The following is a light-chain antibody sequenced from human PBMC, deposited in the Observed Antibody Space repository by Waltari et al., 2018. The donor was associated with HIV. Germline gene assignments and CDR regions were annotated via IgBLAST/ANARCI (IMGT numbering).Light chain of an antibody. CDR2: EVT. Sequence: QSALTQPASVSGSPGQSITISCNGTNSDIGKYNLVSWYQQHPGKVPKVLIFEVTTRPSGISHRFSGSKSDNTASLTISGLQAEDEADYYCSSYATGNTYVFGTGTSVTVL. J-gene: IGLJ1*01. CDR3: SSYATGNTYV. CDR1: NSDIGKYNL. V-gene: IGLV2-23*02.